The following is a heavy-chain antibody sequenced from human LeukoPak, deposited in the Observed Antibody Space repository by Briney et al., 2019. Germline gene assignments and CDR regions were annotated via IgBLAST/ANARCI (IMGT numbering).Heavy chain of an antibody. CDR3: AREARGSGRDFDY. J-gene: IGHJ4*02. CDR2: IGTRSNPI. V-gene: IGHV3-11*01. Sequence: GWSLPLSCAASGFSFSDFYMSWIRQAPGMGLEWISYIGTRSNPIYYADSVKGRFTISRDDAKNSLYLQMNSLRDEDTAVYFCAREARGSGRDFDYWGQGILVAVSS. CDR1: GFSFSDFY. D-gene: IGHD1-26*01.